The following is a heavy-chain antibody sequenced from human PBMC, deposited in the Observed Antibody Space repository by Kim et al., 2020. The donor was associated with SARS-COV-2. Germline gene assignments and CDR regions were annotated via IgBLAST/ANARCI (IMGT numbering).Heavy chain of an antibody. CDR1: GFTFNTYA. Sequence: GGSLRLFCAASGFTFNTYAMGWVRQAPGKGLEWVSTNSGPGGSAYYAESVKGRFTISRDNSKNILYLQMNSLRAEDTAVYYCVKALGPYFDYWGQGTLVT. CDR3: VKALGPYFDY. V-gene: IGHV3-23*01. CDR2: NSGPGGSA. J-gene: IGHJ4*02.